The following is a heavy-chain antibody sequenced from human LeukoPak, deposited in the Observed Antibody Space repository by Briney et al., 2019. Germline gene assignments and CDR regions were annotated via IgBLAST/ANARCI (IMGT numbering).Heavy chain of an antibody. CDR2: INPNSGGA. CDR1: GYTFTGYY. V-gene: IGHV1-2*02. CDR3: ALFDF. J-gene: IGHJ4*02. Sequence: GASVKVSCKTSGYTFTGYYVRWVRQAPGQGLEWMGWINPNSGGADYTPKFQGRVIMTSDTSITTAYMELINLESDDTAVYYCALFDFWGQGTQVTVSS.